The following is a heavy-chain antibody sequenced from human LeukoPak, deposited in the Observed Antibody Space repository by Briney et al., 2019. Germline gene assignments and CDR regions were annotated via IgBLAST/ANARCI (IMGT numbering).Heavy chain of an antibody. CDR3: ARGSSYVWGSYRRFDP. CDR1: GGSISSYY. D-gene: IGHD3-16*02. Sequence: SETLSLTCTVSGGSISSYYWSWIRQPAGKGLEWIGRIYTSGSTNYNPSLKSRVTMSVDTSKNQFSLKLSSVTAADTAVYYCARGSSYVWGSYRRFDPWGQGTLVTVSS. V-gene: IGHV4-4*07. J-gene: IGHJ5*02. CDR2: IYTSGST.